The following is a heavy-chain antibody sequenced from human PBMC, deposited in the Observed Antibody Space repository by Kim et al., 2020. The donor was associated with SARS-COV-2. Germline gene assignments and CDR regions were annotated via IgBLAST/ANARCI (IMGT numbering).Heavy chain of an antibody. Sequence: EGREGHYVDSVKGRFTLSRDNAKNSLYLQMKSLRAEDTAVYYCASTQTFDYWGQGTLVTVSS. CDR3: ASTQTFDY. CDR2: EGREG. V-gene: IGHV3-7*03. J-gene: IGHJ4*02.